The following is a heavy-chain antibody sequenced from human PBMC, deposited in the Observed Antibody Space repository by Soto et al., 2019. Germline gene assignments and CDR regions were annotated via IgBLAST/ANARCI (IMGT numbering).Heavy chain of an antibody. CDR3: AKELGFCSTTRCHDVPLYFYMDV. CDR2: IYRSWGT. J-gene: IGHJ6*03. CDR1: GGSISSYH. V-gene: IGHV4-59*01. Sequence: QLQLQESGPGLVKPSETLSLTCTVSGGSISSYHWSWLRQPPGKGLEWIGDIYRSWGTNYNPPLRCVLTISVDSSNNLYSLRRSSVTAADTAVYYCAKELGFCSTTRCHDVPLYFYMDVWGKGTTVTVSS. D-gene: IGHD2-2*01.